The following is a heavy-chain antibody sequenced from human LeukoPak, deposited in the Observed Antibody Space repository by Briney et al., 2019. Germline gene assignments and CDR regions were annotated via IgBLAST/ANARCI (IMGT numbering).Heavy chain of an antibody. D-gene: IGHD4/OR15-4a*01. CDR1: GFTVSSNY. V-gene: IGHV3-53*01. CDR3: ARGQGASRGWFDP. CDR2: FYSGGST. J-gene: IGHJ5*02. Sequence: QPGGSLRLSCAASGFTVSSNYMSWVRQAPGKGLEWVSVFYSGGSTYYADSVQGRFTLSRDNSKNTVYLQMNSLRAEDTAVYYCARGQGASRGWFDPWGQGTLVTVSS.